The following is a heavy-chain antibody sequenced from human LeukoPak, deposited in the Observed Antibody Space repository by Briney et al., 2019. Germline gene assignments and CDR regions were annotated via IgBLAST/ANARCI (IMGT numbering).Heavy chain of an antibody. D-gene: IGHD4-11*01. CDR1: GFTFSNDG. CDR3: TKGLSKNSFYFDY. V-gene: IGHV3-30*02. CDR2: VYYDGSNK. Sequence: GGSLRLSCAASGFTFSNDGLQWVRQAPGKGLEWVAFVYYDGSNKYYADSVRGRFTVSKDNFKNTLYLELSRLRPDDTAVYYCTKGLSKNSFYFDYWGQGTLVTVSS. J-gene: IGHJ4*02.